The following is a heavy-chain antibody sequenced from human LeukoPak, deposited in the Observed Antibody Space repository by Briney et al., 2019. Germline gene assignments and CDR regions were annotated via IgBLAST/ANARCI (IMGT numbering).Heavy chain of an antibody. V-gene: IGHV3-7*01. CDR1: GFTFSIFW. D-gene: IGHD3-22*01. J-gene: IGHJ4*02. CDR3: ATSYDSSGDN. CDR2: IKQDGSAK. Sequence: GGSLRLSCAASGFTFSIFWMSWVRQAPGKGLEWVANIKQDGSAKYYVDSVKGRFTISRDNARNSLYLEMNNLRAEDTAIYYCATSYDSSGDNWGQGTLVTVSS.